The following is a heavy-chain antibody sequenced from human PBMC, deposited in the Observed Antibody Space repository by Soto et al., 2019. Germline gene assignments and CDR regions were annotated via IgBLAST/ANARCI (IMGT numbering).Heavy chain of an antibody. V-gene: IGHV4-39*01. CDR2: IYYSGST. D-gene: IGHD3-3*01. Sequence: SETLSLTCTVSGGSISSSSYYWGWIRQPPGKGLEWIGSIYYSGSTYYNPSLKSRVTISVDTSKNQFSLKLSSVTAADTAVYYCARLSYDFDYYFDYWGQGTLVTVSS. CDR1: GGSISSSSYY. CDR3: ARLSYDFDYYFDY. J-gene: IGHJ4*02.